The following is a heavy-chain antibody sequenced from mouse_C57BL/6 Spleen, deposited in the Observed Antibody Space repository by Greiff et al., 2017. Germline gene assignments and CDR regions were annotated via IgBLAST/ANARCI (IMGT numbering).Heavy chain of an antibody. CDR1: GFNIKDDY. J-gene: IGHJ2*01. V-gene: IGHV14-4*01. CDR3: TLTTDDY. CDR2: IDPENGDT. Sequence: VQLQQSGAELVRPGGSVKLSCTASGFNIKDDYMHWVKQRPEQGLEWIGWIDPENGDTEYASKFQGKATITADTSSNTAYLQLSSLTSEDTAVYYCTLTTDDYWGQGTTLTVSS. D-gene: IGHD1-1*01.